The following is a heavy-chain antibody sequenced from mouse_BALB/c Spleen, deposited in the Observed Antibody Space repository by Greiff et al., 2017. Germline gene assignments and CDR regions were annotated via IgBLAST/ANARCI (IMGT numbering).Heavy chain of an antibody. CDR2: IFPGSGNT. J-gene: IGHJ4*01. CDR1: GYSFTSYY. CDR3: AREDYGFYAMDY. D-gene: IGHD1-1*01. V-gene: IGHV1-66*01. Sequence: QVQLQQSGPELVKPGASVKISCKASGYSFTSYYIHWVKQRPGQGLEWIGWIFPGSGNTKYNEKFKGKATLTADTSSSTAYMQLSSLTSEDSAVYCCAREDYGFYAMDYWGQGTSVTVSS.